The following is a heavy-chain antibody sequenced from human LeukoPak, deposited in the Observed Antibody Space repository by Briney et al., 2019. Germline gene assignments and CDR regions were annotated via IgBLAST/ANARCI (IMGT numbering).Heavy chain of an antibody. V-gene: IGHV3-48*04. J-gene: IGHJ4*02. Sequence: GGSLRLSCTASGFTFSSYSMNWVRQAPGKGLEWVSYISSGSTTIYYADSVKGRFTISRDNAKNSLYLQMNSLRAEDTAVYYCARGILSVGAYYFDYWGQGTLVTVSS. CDR3: ARGILSVGAYYFDY. CDR2: ISSGSTTI. CDR1: GFTFSSYS. D-gene: IGHD3-10*01.